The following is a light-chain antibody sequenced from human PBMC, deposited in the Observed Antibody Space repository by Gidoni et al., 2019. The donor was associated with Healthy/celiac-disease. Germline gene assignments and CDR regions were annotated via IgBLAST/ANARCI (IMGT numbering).Light chain of an antibody. CDR3: QQSYSTGWT. V-gene: IGKV1-39*01. J-gene: IGKJ1*01. CDR1: QSISSY. CDR2: AAS. Sequence: DIQMTQSPSSLSASVGDRVTITCRASQSISSYLNRYQQKPGKAPKLLIYAASSLQSGVPSRFSGSGSGTYFTLTISSLQPEDFATYYCQQSYSTGWTFGQGTKVEIK.